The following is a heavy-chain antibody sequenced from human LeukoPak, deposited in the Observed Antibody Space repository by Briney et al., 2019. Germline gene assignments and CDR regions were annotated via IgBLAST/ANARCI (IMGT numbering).Heavy chain of an antibody. CDR2: INHSGST. J-gene: IGHJ4*02. CDR1: GGSISSYY. CDR3: ARGPLATPNTPWFDY. V-gene: IGHV4-34*01. Sequence: SETLSLTCTVSGGSISSYYWSWIRQPPGKGLEWIGEINHSGSTNYNPSLKSRVTISVDTSKNQFSLKLSSVTAADTAVYYCARGPLATPNTPWFDYWGQGTLVTVSS. D-gene: IGHD2-15*01.